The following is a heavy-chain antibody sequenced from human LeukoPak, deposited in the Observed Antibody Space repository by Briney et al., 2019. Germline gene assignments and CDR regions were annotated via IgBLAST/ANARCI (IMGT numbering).Heavy chain of an antibody. CDR3: ARGSSGWSLDY. J-gene: IGHJ4*02. CDR2: IYYSGST. D-gene: IGHD6-19*01. Sequence: PSETLSLTCTVSGGSISSYYWSWIRQPPGKGLEWIGYIYYSGSTKYKPSLKSRVAISVDTSKNQFSLKLSSVTAADTAVYYCARGSSGWSLDYWGQGTLVTVSS. V-gene: IGHV4-59*01. CDR1: GGSISSYY.